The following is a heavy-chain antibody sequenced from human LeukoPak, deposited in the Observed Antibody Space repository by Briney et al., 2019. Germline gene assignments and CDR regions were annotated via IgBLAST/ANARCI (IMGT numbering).Heavy chain of an antibody. Sequence: GGSLRLSCTASGFTFGDYAMSWFRQAPGKGLEWVGFIRSKAYGGTTEYAASVKGRFTISRDDSKSIAYLQMNSLKTEDTAVYYCTRERPDYCSSTSCQRGDWFDPWGQGTLVTVSS. D-gene: IGHD2-2*01. CDR1: GFTFGDYA. CDR3: TRERPDYCSSTSCQRGDWFDP. V-gene: IGHV3-49*03. CDR2: IRSKAYGGTT. J-gene: IGHJ5*02.